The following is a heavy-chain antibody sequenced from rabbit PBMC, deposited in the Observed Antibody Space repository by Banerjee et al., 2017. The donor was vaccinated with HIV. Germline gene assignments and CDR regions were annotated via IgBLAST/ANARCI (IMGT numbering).Heavy chain of an antibody. CDR3: ARDLAGVIGWNFAL. Sequence: QSLEESGGDLVKPGASLTLTCTASGFDFSSNAMCWVRQSPGKGLEWIGCIYTGDGNTYYASWAKGRFTLSKTSSTGVTLQMTSLTAADTATYFCARDLAGVIGWNFALWGQGTLVTVS. J-gene: IGHJ4*01. CDR1: GFDFSSNA. V-gene: IGHV1S40*01. D-gene: IGHD4-1*01. CDR2: IYTGDGNT.